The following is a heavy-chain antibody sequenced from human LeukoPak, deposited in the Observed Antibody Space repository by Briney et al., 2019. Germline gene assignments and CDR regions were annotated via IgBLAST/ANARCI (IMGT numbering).Heavy chain of an antibody. V-gene: IGHV3-20*04. CDR1: GFMFYDYG. CDR2: INWNGGRT. J-gene: IGHJ4*02. D-gene: IGHD6-13*01. Sequence: GGSLRLSCAASGFMFYDYGMSWVRQAPGKGLEWVSGINWNGGRTGYADSVKGRFTISRDNAKNTLYLQMNSLRAEDTAVYYCAKTNGYSRSWYDYWGQGTLVTVSS. CDR3: AKTNGYSRSWYDY.